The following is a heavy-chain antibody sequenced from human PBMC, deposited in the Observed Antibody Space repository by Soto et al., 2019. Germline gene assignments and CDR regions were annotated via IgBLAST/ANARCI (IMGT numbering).Heavy chain of an antibody. Sequence: ASVKVSRKASGYTFTSYAMHWVRQATGQRLEWMGWINAGNGNTKYSQKFQGRVTITRDTSASTAYMELSSLRSEDTVVYYCARVVYSYGPFDYWGQGTLDTVSS. CDR2: INAGNGNT. CDR1: GYTFTSYA. V-gene: IGHV1-3*01. J-gene: IGHJ4*02. CDR3: ARVVYSYGPFDY. D-gene: IGHD5-18*01.